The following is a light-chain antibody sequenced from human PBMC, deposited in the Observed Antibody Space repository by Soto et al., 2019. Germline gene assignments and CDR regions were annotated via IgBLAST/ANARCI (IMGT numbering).Light chain of an antibody. CDR1: SSDVGSYNL. CDR3: CSYAGSSTLI. V-gene: IGLV2-23*02. J-gene: IGLJ1*01. CDR2: EVS. Sequence: QSVLTQPASVSGSPGQSITISCTGTSSDVGSYNLVSWYQQHPGKAPKLMIYEVSKRPSGVSNRFSGSKSGNTASLTISGLQAEDVADYYCCSYAGSSTLIFGTGTKAPS.